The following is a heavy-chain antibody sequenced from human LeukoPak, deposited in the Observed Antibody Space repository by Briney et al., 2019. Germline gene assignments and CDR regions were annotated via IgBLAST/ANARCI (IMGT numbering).Heavy chain of an antibody. D-gene: IGHD1-1*01. CDR2: IYYSGST. CDR1: GGSISSYY. J-gene: IGHJ4*02. Sequence: SETLSLTCTVSGGSISSYYWSWIRQPPGKGLEWIGYIYYSGSTNYNPSLKSRVTISVDTSTNQFSLKLSSVTAADTAVYYCARLRMTTGTTFDYWGQGTLVTVSS. CDR3: ARLRMTTGTTFDY. V-gene: IGHV4-59*08.